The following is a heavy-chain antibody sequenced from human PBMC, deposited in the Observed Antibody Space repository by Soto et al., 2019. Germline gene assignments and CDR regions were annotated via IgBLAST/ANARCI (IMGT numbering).Heavy chain of an antibody. V-gene: IGHV4-30-4*01. Sequence: SETLSLTCSVSGGSINSGDYHWTCIRQFPGKGLEWIGGIYYSASTYYNPALVSRITISLDTSKNQFSLKLTSVTAADTAVYYCARDSRTPSGGMDVWGQGTTVTVSS. CDR1: GGSINSGDYH. CDR2: IYYSAST. J-gene: IGHJ6*02. CDR3: ARDSRTPSGGMDV.